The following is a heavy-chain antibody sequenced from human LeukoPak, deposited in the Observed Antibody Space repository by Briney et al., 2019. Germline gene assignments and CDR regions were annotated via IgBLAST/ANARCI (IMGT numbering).Heavy chain of an antibody. Sequence: PGGSLRLSCAASGFTVSSNYMSWVRQAPGKGLEWVSVIYSGGSTYYADSVKGRFTISRDNSKNTLYLQMNSLRAEDTAVYYCANGYYDFWSGYYKDYYYYMDVWGKGTTVTVSS. D-gene: IGHD3-3*01. CDR1: GFTVSSNY. CDR2: IYSGGST. CDR3: ANGYYDFWSGYYKDYYYYMDV. V-gene: IGHV3-53*05. J-gene: IGHJ6*03.